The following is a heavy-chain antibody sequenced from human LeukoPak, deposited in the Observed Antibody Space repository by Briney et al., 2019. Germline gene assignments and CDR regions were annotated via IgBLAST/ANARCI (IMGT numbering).Heavy chain of an antibody. CDR3: ARDRLDTGLAVY. Sequence: ASVKVSCKASGYTFTGYYMHWVRQAPGQGLEWMGRINPNSGGTNYAQKFQGRVTMTRDTSISTAYMELSRLRSDDTAVYYCARDRLDTGLAVYWGQGTLVTVSS. V-gene: IGHV1-2*06. D-gene: IGHD5-18*01. J-gene: IGHJ4*02. CDR2: INPNSGGT. CDR1: GYTFTGYY.